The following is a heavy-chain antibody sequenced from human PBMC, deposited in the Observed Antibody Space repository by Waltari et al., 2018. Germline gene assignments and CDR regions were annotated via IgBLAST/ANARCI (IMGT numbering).Heavy chain of an antibody. Sequence: QVQLQESGPGLVKPSETLSLTCAVSGYSISSGYYWGWIRQPPGTGLEWIGSSYHSGGTDYNPSLKSRDTISVDTSKNQFSLKRGSVTAADTAGYYCARGYSSSWYVDPGGQGTLVTVSS. D-gene: IGHD6-13*01. CDR2: SYHSGGT. J-gene: IGHJ5*02. V-gene: IGHV4-38-2*01. CDR1: GYSISSGYY. CDR3: ARGYSSSWYVDP.